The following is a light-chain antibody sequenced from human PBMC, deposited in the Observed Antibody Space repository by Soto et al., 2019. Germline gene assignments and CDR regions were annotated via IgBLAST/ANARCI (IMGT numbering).Light chain of an antibody. J-gene: IGKJ4*01. CDR1: ETITNY. CDR2: LAS. Sequence: DIQMTQSPSSLSASVGDRITITCRASETITNYLHWYQQIPGKAPRLLIFLASNLQRGVPSRFSGSGSGTNFTLTISGLQSEDFSIYFCQQSYTPQITFGGGTKVDIK. V-gene: IGKV1-39*01. CDR3: QQSYTPQIT.